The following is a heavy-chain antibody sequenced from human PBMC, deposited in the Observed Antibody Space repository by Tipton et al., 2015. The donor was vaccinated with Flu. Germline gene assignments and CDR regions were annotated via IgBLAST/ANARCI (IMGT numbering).Heavy chain of an antibody. CDR3: VRDRKWDLSPGSLDY. J-gene: IGHJ4*02. CDR2: ISSSGTTI. Sequence: SLRLSCVASGFSFSSYEMNWVRQVPGKGLEWVSYISSSGTTIYYADSVKGRFTISRDNAKNSLYLQMNSLRAEDTAVYYCVRDRKWDLSPGSLDYWGQGTLVTVSS. CDR1: GFSFSSYE. D-gene: IGHD1-26*01. V-gene: IGHV3-48*03.